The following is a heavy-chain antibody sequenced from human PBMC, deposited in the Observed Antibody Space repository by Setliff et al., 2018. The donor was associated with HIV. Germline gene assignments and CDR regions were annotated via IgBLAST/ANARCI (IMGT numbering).Heavy chain of an antibody. CDR1: GYTFTNYD. CDR3: ARDVTIFGVANAP. D-gene: IGHD3-3*01. V-gene: IGHV1-18*01. Sequence: ASVKVSCKASGYTFTNYDINWVRQAPGQGLEWMGWISTYNGNANYAQKFQGRVTMTRDTSISTAYMELSRVKSDDTAVYYCARDVTIFGVANAPWGQGTLVTVSS. J-gene: IGHJ5*02. CDR2: ISTYNGNA.